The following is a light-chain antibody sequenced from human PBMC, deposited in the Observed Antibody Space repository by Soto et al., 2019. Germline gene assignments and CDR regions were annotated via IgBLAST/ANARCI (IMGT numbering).Light chain of an antibody. V-gene: IGKV1-5*03. CDR3: QQYQSGFT. Sequence: DIQMTQSPSTLSASVGDRVTITCRASENIFTWLAWYQQQAGKAPKLLISKASTLESGVPSRFSGSGSGTQFTLTTSSLQPEDFASYYCQQYQSGFTFGLGTTLEIK. J-gene: IGKJ2*01. CDR2: KAS. CDR1: ENIFTW.